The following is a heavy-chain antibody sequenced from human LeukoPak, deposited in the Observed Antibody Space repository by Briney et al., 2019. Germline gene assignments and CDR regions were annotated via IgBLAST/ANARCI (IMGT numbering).Heavy chain of an antibody. CDR3: AKHSGWSFDY. J-gene: IGHJ4*02. Sequence: SQTLSLTCSVSGDSIRSGTYYWSWIRQPAGKGLEWIGRIYTSGGTSYNPSLKSRVTISVDKSKNQFSLKLSSVTAADTAVYYCAKHSGWSFDYWGQGTLVTVSS. V-gene: IGHV4-61*02. CDR1: GDSIRSGTYY. CDR2: IYTSGGT. D-gene: IGHD6-19*01.